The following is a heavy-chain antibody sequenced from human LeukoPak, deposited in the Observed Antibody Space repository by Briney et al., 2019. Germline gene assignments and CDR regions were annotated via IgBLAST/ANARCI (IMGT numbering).Heavy chain of an antibody. CDR3: ARVNPSYGDYGGAHMHIYWYFDL. CDR1: GGSISSYY. Sequence: KPSETLSLTCTVSGGSISSYYWSWIRQPPGKGLEWIGYIYYSGSTNYNPSLKSRVTISVDTSKNQFSLKLSSVTAADTAVYYCARVNPSYGDYGGAHMHIYWYFDLWGRGTLDTVSS. CDR2: IYYSGST. J-gene: IGHJ2*01. D-gene: IGHD4-17*01. V-gene: IGHV4-59*01.